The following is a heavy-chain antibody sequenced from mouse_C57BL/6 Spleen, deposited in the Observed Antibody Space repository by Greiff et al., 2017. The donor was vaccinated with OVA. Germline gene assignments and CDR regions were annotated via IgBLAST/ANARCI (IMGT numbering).Heavy chain of an antibody. Sequence: QVQLQQSGAELVKPGASVKISCKASGYAFSSYWMNWVKQRPGKGLEWIGQIYPGDGDTNYNGKFKGKATLTADKSSSTAYMQLSSLTSEDSAVYFCASPHYYGSSSWFAYWGQGTLVTVSA. J-gene: IGHJ3*01. CDR2: IYPGDGDT. CDR1: GYAFSSYW. CDR3: ASPHYYGSSSWFAY. D-gene: IGHD1-1*01. V-gene: IGHV1-80*01.